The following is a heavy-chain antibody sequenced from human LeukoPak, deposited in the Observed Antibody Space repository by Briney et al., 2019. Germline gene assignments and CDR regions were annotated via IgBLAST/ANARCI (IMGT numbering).Heavy chain of an antibody. CDR2: IRYDGSNK. Sequence: GGSLRLSCAASGFTFSSYGMHWVRQAPGKGLEWVAFIRYDGSNKYYADSVKGRFTISRDNSKNTLYLQMNSLRAEDTAVYYCAKDLAASRPRFDYWGQGTLVTVSS. J-gene: IGHJ4*02. D-gene: IGHD6-25*01. V-gene: IGHV3-30*02. CDR3: AKDLAASRPRFDY. CDR1: GFTFSSYG.